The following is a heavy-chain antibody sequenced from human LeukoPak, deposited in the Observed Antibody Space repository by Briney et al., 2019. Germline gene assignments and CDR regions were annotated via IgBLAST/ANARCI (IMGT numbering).Heavy chain of an antibody. CDR2: ISAYNGYT. CDR3: AREGVVVISTGSFDY. CDR1: GYTFTSYG. Sequence: ASVKVSCKASGYTFTSYGISWVRQAPGQGLEWMGWISAYNGYTNYAQKLQGRVTLNTDTSTSTAYMELRSLRSDDTAVYYCAREGVVVISTGSFDYWGQGTLVTVSS. J-gene: IGHJ4*02. V-gene: IGHV1-18*01. D-gene: IGHD2-15*01.